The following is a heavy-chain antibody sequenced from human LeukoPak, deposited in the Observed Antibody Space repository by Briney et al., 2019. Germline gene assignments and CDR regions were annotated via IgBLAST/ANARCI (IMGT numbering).Heavy chain of an antibody. CDR3: ARGEYYFDY. Sequence: PSETLSLTCTISGDSISSYYWSWLRQPPGMGLEWIGYIYYSGSTNYNPSLKSRVTISVDTSKNQFSLNLSSVTAADTAVYYCARGEYYFDYWGQGTLVTVSS. J-gene: IGHJ4*02. V-gene: IGHV4-59*01. CDR2: IYYSGST. CDR1: GDSISSYY. D-gene: IGHD1-26*01.